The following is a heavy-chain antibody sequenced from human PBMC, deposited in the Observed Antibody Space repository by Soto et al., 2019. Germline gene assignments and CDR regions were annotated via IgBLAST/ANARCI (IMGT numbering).Heavy chain of an antibody. V-gene: IGHV4-34*01. D-gene: IGHD6-19*01. CDR3: ARGISIRVAPDKYSFDS. CDR1: GGSFSGYY. Sequence: QVQLQQWGAGLLKPSETLFLTCAVYGGSFSGYYWSWIRQPPGKGLDRIGEINHSGDTNQNPSLKIRLSISVDTSKNQFSLKLRSVTAADTAVYYCARGISIRVAPDKYSFDSWGQGTLVTVSS. J-gene: IGHJ4*02. CDR2: INHSGDT.